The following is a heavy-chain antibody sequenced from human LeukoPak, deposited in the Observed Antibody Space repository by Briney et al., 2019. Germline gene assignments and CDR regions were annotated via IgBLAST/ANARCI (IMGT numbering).Heavy chain of an antibody. J-gene: IGHJ4*02. CDR3: ARGPRSLSFDY. CDR1: GGSISSGGYS. V-gene: IGHV4-30-2*01. Sequence: SQTLSLTCAVSGGSISSGGYSWSWIRQPPGKGLEWIGYIYHSGSTYYNPSLKSRVTIPVDRSKNQFSLKLSSVTAADTAVYYCARGPRSLSFDYWGQGTLVTVSS. D-gene: IGHD2-15*01. CDR2: IYHSGST.